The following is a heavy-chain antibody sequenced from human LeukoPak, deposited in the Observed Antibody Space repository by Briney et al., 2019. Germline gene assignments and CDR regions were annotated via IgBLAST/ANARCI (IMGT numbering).Heavy chain of an antibody. CDR1: GGSISSGDYY. Sequence: PSETLSLTCTVSGGSISSGDYYWSWIRQPPGKGLEWIGYIYYSGSTNYNPSLKSRVTISVDTSKNQFSLKLSSVTAADTAVYYCAGRTYYDFWSGYYTDYYYYGMDVWGQGTTVTVSS. CDR2: IYYSGST. CDR3: AGRTYYDFWSGYYTDYYYYGMDV. V-gene: IGHV4-61*08. D-gene: IGHD3-3*01. J-gene: IGHJ6*02.